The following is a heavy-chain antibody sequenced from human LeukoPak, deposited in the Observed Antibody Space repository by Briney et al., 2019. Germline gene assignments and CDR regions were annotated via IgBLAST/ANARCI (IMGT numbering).Heavy chain of an antibody. CDR1: GGSISSGSYY. CDR2: IYYSGST. J-gene: IGHJ6*02. CDR3: ARDISSGYDYYYYYGMDV. D-gene: IGHD5-12*01. Sequence: SQTLSLTCTVSGGSISSGSYYWSWIRQHPGKGLEWIGYIYYSGSTYYNPSLKSRVTISVDTSKNQFSLKLSSVTAADTAVYYCARDISSGYDYYYYYGMDVWGQGTTVTVSS. V-gene: IGHV4-31*03.